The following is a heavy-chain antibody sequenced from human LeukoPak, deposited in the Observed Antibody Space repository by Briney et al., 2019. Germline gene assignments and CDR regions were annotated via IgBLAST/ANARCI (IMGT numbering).Heavy chain of an antibody. Sequence: GGSLRLSCAASGFTVSSNYMSWVRQAPGKGLEWVSVIYSGGETYYADSVKGRFTISRDKSKNTLYLQMSTLRAEDTALYYCARDEVAAAGQDYWGQGTLVTVSS. CDR1: GFTVSSNY. D-gene: IGHD6-25*01. J-gene: IGHJ4*02. V-gene: IGHV3-66*01. CDR3: ARDEVAAAGQDY. CDR2: IYSGGET.